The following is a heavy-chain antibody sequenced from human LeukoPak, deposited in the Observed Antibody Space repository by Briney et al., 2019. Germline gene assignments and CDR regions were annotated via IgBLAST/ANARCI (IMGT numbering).Heavy chain of an antibody. CDR1: GFTFSSYS. V-gene: IGHV3-21*01. J-gene: IGHJ6*02. Sequence: PGGSLRLSGAASGFTFSSYSMNWVRQAPGKGLEWVSSISSSSSYIYYADSVKGRFTISRHNAKNSLYLQMNSLRAEDTAVYYCARAYSSGWLGVDVWGQGTTVTVSS. CDR2: ISSSSSYI. CDR3: ARAYSSGWLGVDV. D-gene: IGHD6-19*01.